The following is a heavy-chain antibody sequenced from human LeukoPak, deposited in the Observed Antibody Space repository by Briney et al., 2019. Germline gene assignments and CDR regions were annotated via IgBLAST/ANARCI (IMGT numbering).Heavy chain of an antibody. V-gene: IGHV1-69*01. D-gene: IGHD3-10*01. J-gene: IGHJ4*02. CDR2: IIPIFGTA. Sequence: AASVKVSCKASGGTFSSYAISWVRQAPGQGLEWMGGIIPIFGTANYAQKFQGRVTITADESTSTAYMELSSLRSEDTAVYYCARVKSRVRGVIIPLLDYWGQGTLVTVSS. CDR3: ARVKSRVRGVIIPLLDY. CDR1: GGTFSSYA.